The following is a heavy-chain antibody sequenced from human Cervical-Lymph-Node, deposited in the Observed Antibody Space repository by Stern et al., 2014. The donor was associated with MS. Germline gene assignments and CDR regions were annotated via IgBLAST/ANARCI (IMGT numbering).Heavy chain of an antibody. J-gene: IGHJ6*02. CDR1: GGTFSSYT. Sequence: QVQLVESGAEVKKPGSSVKLSCRASGGTFSSYTVNWVRQAPGQAPEWVGRVIPILGIANSAQKFQGRVSIAADKSTNTAYMELSGLRSDDTAVYYCARGAAGFSSNWNSDYYYAMDVWGLGTTVTVS. D-gene: IGHD6-13*01. V-gene: IGHV1-69*09. CDR3: ARGAAGFSSNWNSDYYYAMDV. CDR2: VIPILGIA.